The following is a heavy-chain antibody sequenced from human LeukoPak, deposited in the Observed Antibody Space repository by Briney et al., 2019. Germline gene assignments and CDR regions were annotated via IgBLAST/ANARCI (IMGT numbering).Heavy chain of an antibody. CDR2: ISGGAGTP. V-gene: IGHV3-23*01. D-gene: IGHD4-17*01. CDR1: GFTFSNYT. Sequence: GGSLRLSCAASGFTFSNYTMSWVRQAPGKGLEWVSGISGGAGTPYYADSVKGRFTISRDNSKNTLYLQMSSLRAEDTAVYYCAKRRTTVITMDYFDYWGQGTLVTVSS. CDR3: AKRRTTVITMDYFDY. J-gene: IGHJ4*02.